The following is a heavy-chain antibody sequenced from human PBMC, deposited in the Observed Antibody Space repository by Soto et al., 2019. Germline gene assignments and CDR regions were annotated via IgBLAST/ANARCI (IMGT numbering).Heavy chain of an antibody. J-gene: IGHJ4*02. V-gene: IGHV4-34*01. CDR1: GGSFSGYY. CDR2: INHSGST. D-gene: IGHD6-6*01. Sequence: SETLSLTCAVYGGSFSGYYWSWIRQPPGKGLEWIGEINHSGSTNYNPFVKSRVTISVDTSKNQFSLKLSSMTTADTAVYYCARLTSGIAARPPKLLDYFDYWGQGTLVTVSS. CDR3: ARLTSGIAARPPKLLDYFDY.